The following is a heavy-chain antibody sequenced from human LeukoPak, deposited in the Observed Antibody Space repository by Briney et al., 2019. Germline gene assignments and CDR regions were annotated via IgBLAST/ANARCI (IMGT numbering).Heavy chain of an antibody. CDR1: GGSISSYY. J-gene: IGHJ4*02. CDR2: IYYSGST. V-gene: IGHV4-59*01. Sequence: SETLSLTCTVSGGSISSYYWSWIRQPPGKGLEWIGYIYYSGSTNYNPSLKSRVTISVDTSKNQFSLKLSSVTAADTAVYYCARVTGKANSGYELWGQGTLVTVSS. CDR3: ARVTGKANSGYEL. D-gene: IGHD5-12*01.